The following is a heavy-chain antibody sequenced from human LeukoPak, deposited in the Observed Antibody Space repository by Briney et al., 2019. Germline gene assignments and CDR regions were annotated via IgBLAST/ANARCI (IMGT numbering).Heavy chain of an antibody. CDR1: GYTFTSYD. CDR3: ARDFVDTDMGYVGFGSAFDI. J-gene: IGHJ3*02. CDR2: IDPNSGDT. V-gene: IGHV1-2*02. D-gene: IGHD5-18*01. Sequence: ASVKVSCKASGYTFTSYDINWVRQAPGQGLEWMGWIDPNSGDTNYAQKFQGRVTMTRETSISTAYMELSRLRSDDTAVYYCARDFVDTDMGYVGFGSAFDIWGQGTIVTVSS.